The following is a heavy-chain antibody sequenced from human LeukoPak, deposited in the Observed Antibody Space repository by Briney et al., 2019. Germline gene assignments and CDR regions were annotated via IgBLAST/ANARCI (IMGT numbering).Heavy chain of an antibody. Sequence: PGRSLRLSCAASGFTFSTYGMHWVRQAPGKGLEWVAVMSYDGSNKNYGDSVKGRFTVSRDNSKNTLYLQMNSLRPEDTAVYYCAKDPQGENWLDPWGQGTLVTVSS. CDR1: GFTFSTYG. CDR3: AKDPQGENWLDP. CDR2: MSYDGSNK. V-gene: IGHV3-33*05. J-gene: IGHJ5*02.